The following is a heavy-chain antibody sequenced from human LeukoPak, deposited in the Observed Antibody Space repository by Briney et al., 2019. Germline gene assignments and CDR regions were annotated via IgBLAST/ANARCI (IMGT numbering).Heavy chain of an antibody. CDR3: ARSYSGSYGTVFDY. CDR1: GGSISSYY. D-gene: IGHD1-26*01. Sequence: PSETLSLTCTVSGGSISSYYWSWIRQPPGKGLERTGYIYYSGSTNYNPSLKSRVTISVDTSKNQFSLKLSSVTAADTAVYYCARSYSGSYGTVFDYWGQGTLVTVSS. CDR2: IYYSGST. J-gene: IGHJ4*02. V-gene: IGHV4-59*01.